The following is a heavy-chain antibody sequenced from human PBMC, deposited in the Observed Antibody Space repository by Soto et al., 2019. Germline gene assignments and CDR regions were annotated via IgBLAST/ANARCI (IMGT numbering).Heavy chain of an antibody. D-gene: IGHD1-1*01. V-gene: IGHV3-15*01. CDR2: IKSKKDGGAR. J-gene: IGHJ4*02. CDR3: VEGWNDF. CDR1: GFMFSSAW. Sequence: EVQVVESGGDLVEPGGSLRLSCETSGFMFSSAWMSWVRQAPGKGLEWVARIKSKKDGGARDYAAPVNGRVSIARDDSKSSVYLQMNSLRAEDTSLYYCVEGWNDFWGQGTLVTASS.